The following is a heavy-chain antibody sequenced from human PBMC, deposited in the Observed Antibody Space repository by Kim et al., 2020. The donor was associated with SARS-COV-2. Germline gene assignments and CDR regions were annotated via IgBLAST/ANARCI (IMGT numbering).Heavy chain of an antibody. Sequence: GGSLRISCAASGFTFSSYDMHWVRQATGKGLEWVSAIGTAGDTYYPGSVKGRFTISRENAKNSLYLQMNSLRAGDTAVYYCARARGYSGYDMAFDYWGQGTLVTVSS. J-gene: IGHJ4*02. CDR1: GFTFSSYD. CDR3: ARARGYSGYDMAFDY. D-gene: IGHD5-12*01. CDR2: IGTAGDT. V-gene: IGHV3-13*04.